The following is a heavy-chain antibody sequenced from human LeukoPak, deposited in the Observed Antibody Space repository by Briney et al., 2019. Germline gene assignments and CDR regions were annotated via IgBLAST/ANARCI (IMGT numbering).Heavy chain of an antibody. CDR3: AREDYGDYDPLFDY. J-gene: IGHJ4*02. CDR2: IWYDGSNK. V-gene: IGHV3-33*01. Sequence: PGRSLRLSCAASGFTFSSYGMHWVRQAPGKGLEWVAVIWYDGSNKYYADSVKGRFTISRDNPKNTLYLQMNSLRAEDTAVYYCAREDYGDYDPLFDYWGQGTLITVSS. CDR1: GFTFSSYG. D-gene: IGHD4-17*01.